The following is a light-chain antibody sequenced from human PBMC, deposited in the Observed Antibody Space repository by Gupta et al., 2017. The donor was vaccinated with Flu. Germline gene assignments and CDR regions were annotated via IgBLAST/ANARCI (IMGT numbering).Light chain of an antibody. CDR2: KAS. CDR3: QQYNVFWT. CDR1: QSISSW. Sequence: DIQMTQSPSTLSASIGDRVTITCRASQSISSWVAWYQQKPGKAPKLLIYKASNLESGVPSRFSSSGSGTEFTLTISSLQPDDFATYYCQQYNVFWTFGQGTKVEIK. J-gene: IGKJ1*01. V-gene: IGKV1-5*03.